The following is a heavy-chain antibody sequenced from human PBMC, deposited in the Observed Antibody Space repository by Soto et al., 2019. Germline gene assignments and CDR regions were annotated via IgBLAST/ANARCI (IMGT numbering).Heavy chain of an antibody. CDR2: IYYSGST. Sequence: PSETLSLTCTVSGGSISSGGYYWSWIRQHPGKGLEWIGYIYYSGSTYYNPSLKSRVTISVDTSKNQFSLKLSSVPAADTAVYYCARHFSVDYFDYWGRGALVTVSS. CDR3: ARHFSVDYFDY. J-gene: IGHJ4*02. CDR1: GGSISSGGYY. V-gene: IGHV4-31*02.